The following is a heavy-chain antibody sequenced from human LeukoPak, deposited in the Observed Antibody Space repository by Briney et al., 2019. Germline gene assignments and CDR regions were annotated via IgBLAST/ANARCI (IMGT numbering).Heavy chain of an antibody. CDR1: GFTVSSNY. Sequence: PGGSLRLSCVASGFTVSSNYMSWVRQAPGKGLEWVSSISSSSSYIYYADSVKGRFTISRDNAKNSLYLQMNSLRAEDTAVYYCATVGYYGSGSSPDFDYWGQGTLVTVSS. CDR2: ISSSSSYI. J-gene: IGHJ4*02. D-gene: IGHD3-10*01. V-gene: IGHV3-21*01. CDR3: ATVGYYGSGSSPDFDY.